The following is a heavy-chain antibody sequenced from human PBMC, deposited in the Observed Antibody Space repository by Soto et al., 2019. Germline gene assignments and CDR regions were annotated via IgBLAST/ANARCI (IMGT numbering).Heavy chain of an antibody. V-gene: IGHV4-30-2*05. D-gene: IGHD3-9*01. J-gene: IGHJ5*02. Sequence: SETLSLTCAVSGGSISSGGYSWSWIRQPPGKGLEWIGYMYHSGITYYNPSLKSRVTISIDTSKNQFSLKLSSVTAADTAVYYCARGGNNYDILTGYTPWGQGTLVTVSS. CDR2: MYHSGIT. CDR3: ARGGNNYDILTGYTP. CDR1: GGSISSGGYS.